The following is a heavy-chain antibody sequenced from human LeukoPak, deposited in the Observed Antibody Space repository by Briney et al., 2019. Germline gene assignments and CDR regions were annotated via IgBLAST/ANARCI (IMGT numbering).Heavy chain of an antibody. CDR1: GFTFSSSW. V-gene: IGHV3-7*03. J-gene: IGHJ3*02. CDR3: ARILRNVAAFDI. CDR2: IREDGSEK. D-gene: IGHD4-17*01. Sequence: GGSLRLSCAASGFTFSSSWMTWVRQAPGKGLEWVASIREDGSEKTSVDSVKGRFTISRDNAKNSLYLQMDSLRAEDTAVYYCARILRNVAAFDIWGQGTMVTVSS.